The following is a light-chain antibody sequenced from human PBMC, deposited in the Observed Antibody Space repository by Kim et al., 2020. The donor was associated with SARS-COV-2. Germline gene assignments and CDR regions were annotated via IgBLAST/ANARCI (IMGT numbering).Light chain of an antibody. CDR3: QHYSRFPYT. J-gene: IGKJ2*01. CDR2: LAS. Sequence: SASLGDRVTMTCRASENINTWLAWYQQKPGKAPNLLIYLASTLETGVPPRFSGSGSGTEFTLTINSLQPDDFATYYCQHYSRFPYTFGQGTKLEI. V-gene: IGKV1-5*03. CDR1: ENINTW.